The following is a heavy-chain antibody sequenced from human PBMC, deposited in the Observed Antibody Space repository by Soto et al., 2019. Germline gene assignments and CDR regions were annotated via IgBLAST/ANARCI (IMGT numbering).Heavy chain of an antibody. V-gene: IGHV1-69*13. CDR3: ARDWALVVVAATAGMDV. J-gene: IGHJ6*02. D-gene: IGHD2-15*01. CDR2: IIPIFGTA. Sequence: SVKVSCKASGGTFSSYAISWVRQAPGQGLEWMGGIIPIFGTANYAQKFQGRVTITADESTSTAYMELSSLRSEDTAVYYCARDWALVVVAATAGMDVWGQGTTVTVSS. CDR1: GGTFSSYA.